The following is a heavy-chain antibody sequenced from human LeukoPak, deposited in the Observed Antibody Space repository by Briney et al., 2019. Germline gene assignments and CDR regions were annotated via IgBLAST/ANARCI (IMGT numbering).Heavy chain of an antibody. CDR3: AREEGLDY. V-gene: IGHV3-48*03. CDR2: ISSSGSTK. D-gene: IGHD5-12*01. CDR1: GFIFSSCE. J-gene: IGHJ4*02. Sequence: GGSLRLSCAASGFIFSSCEMNWVRQAPGEGLEWVSYISSSGSTKEYADSVKGRFTISRDNAKNSLYLQMNSLRVEDTAVYYCAREEGLDYWGQGTLVTVSS.